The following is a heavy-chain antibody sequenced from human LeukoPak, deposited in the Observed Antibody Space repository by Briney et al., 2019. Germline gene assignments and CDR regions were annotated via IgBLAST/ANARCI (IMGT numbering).Heavy chain of an antibody. D-gene: IGHD3-10*01. Sequence: SETLSLTCSVSGGSITNYYWSWIRQPPGKEVEWIGDISYTGSTNYNPSLRSRVTISLDTSQNQFSLKLSSVTAADTAVYYCARRGTLLWFGAFPEYYFDYWGQGTLVTVSS. V-gene: IGHV4-59*08. J-gene: IGHJ4*02. CDR1: GGSITNYY. CDR2: ISYTGST. CDR3: ARRGTLLWFGAFPEYYFDY.